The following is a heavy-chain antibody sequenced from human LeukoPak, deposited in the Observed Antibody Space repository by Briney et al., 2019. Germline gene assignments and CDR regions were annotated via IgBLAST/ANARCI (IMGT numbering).Heavy chain of an antibody. J-gene: IGHJ6*02. Sequence: GRSLRLSCAASGFTFSSYAMHWVRQAPGKGLEWVAVISYDGSNKYYADSVKGRFTISRDNSKNTLYLQMNSLRAEDTAVYYCAKLGYCTNGVCYGYYYGMDVWGQGTTVTVSS. V-gene: IGHV3-30-3*01. CDR3: AKLGYCTNGVCYGYYYGMDV. CDR1: GFTFSSYA. CDR2: ISYDGSNK. D-gene: IGHD2-8*01.